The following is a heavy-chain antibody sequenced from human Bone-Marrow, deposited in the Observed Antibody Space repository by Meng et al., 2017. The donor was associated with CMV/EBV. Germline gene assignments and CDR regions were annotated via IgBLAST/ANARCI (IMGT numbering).Heavy chain of an antibody. V-gene: IGHV4-31*02. CDR3: ARLPGSSTNWFDP. J-gene: IGHJ5*02. D-gene: IGHD6-13*01. CDR1: GGSTSSGGYY. Sequence: VSGGSTSSGGYYWSWIRQHPGKGLEWIGYIYYSGSTYYNPSLKSRVTISVDTSKNQFSLKLSSVTAADTAVYYCARLPGSSTNWFDPWGQGTLVTVSS. CDR2: IYYSGST.